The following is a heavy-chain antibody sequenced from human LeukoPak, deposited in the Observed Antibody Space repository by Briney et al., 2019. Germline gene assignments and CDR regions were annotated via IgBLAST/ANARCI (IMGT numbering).Heavy chain of an antibody. Sequence: GGSLRLSCAASGFTFSSYGMSWVRQAPGKGLEWVSAISGSGGSTYYADSVKGRFTISRDNSKNTLYLQMNSLRAEDTAVYYCARDPYSGSYGADYYYYMDVWGKGTTVTISS. CDR2: ISGSGGST. J-gene: IGHJ6*03. D-gene: IGHD1-26*01. V-gene: IGHV3-23*01. CDR3: ARDPYSGSYGADYYYYMDV. CDR1: GFTFSSYG.